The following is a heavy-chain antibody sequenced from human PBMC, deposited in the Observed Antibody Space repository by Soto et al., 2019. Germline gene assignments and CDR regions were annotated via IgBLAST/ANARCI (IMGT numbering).Heavy chain of an antibody. Sequence: GGSLRLSCAASGFTFSSYEMNWVRQAPGKGLEWISYISSSGNTIYYADSVKGRFTISRDNAKNSLYLQMNSLRAEDTALYYCARLTGDHESWLDPWGQGTLVTVYS. D-gene: IGHD3-10*01. CDR2: ISSSGNTI. CDR1: GFTFSSYE. J-gene: IGHJ5*02. CDR3: ARLTGDHESWLDP. V-gene: IGHV3-48*03.